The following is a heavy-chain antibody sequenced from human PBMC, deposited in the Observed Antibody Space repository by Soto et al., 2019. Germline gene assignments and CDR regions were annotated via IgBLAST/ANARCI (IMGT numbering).Heavy chain of an antibody. CDR2: IIPIFGTA. D-gene: IGHD1-26*01. CDR1: GGTFSSYA. V-gene: IGHV1-69*01. J-gene: IGHJ4*02. Sequence: QVQLVQSGAEVKKPGSSVKVSCKASGGTFSSYAISWVRQAPGQGLEWMGGIIPIFGTANYAQKFQGRVTITADESTSTAYMELSSLRSEDTAVYDWARGTTHAKGSVGAQGDHWGQGTLVTVSS. CDR3: ARGTTHAKGSVGAQGDH.